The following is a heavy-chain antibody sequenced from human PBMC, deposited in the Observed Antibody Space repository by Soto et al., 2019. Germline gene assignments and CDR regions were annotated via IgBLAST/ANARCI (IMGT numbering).Heavy chain of an antibody. Sequence: QVQLVQSGAEVKKPGASVKVSCKASGYTFTGYYMHWVRQAPGQGLEWMGWINPNSGGTNYAQKFQGWVTMTRDTSISTAYMERSRLRSDDTAVYYCARDWMPQVATTSPGGPSDYWGQGTLVTVSS. J-gene: IGHJ4*02. CDR1: GYTFTGYY. V-gene: IGHV1-2*04. CDR3: ARDWMPQVATTSPGGPSDY. D-gene: IGHD5-12*01. CDR2: INPNSGGT.